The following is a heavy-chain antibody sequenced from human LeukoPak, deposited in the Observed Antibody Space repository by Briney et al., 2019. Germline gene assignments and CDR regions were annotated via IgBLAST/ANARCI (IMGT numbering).Heavy chain of an antibody. CDR2: TNSDGSST. CDR3: ARGIRGSPGY. D-gene: IGHD1-26*01. Sequence: GGSLRLSCAASGFTFSSYWMSWVRQAPGKGLVWVSRTNSDGSSTSYADSVKGRFTISRDNAKNTLYLQMNSLRAEDTAVYYCARGIRGSPGYWGQGTLVTVSS. V-gene: IGHV3-74*01. J-gene: IGHJ4*02. CDR1: GFTFSSYW.